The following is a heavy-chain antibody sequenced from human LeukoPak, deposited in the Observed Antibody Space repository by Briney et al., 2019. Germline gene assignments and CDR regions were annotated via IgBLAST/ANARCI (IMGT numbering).Heavy chain of an antibody. V-gene: IGHV1-2*02. D-gene: IGHD5/OR15-5a*01. CDR3: ARATKVVSGQAAWCDP. CDR2: INPDSGGT. Sequence: ASVKVSFEASGYTFTAYYIHWLRQAPGQGPEWMGWINPDSGGTNNAQKFQGRVTMTRDTSINTAYMQLSSLRSDDTALYYGARATKVVSGQAAWCDPWGRGTVVIVSS. J-gene: IGHJ5*02. CDR1: GYTFTAYY.